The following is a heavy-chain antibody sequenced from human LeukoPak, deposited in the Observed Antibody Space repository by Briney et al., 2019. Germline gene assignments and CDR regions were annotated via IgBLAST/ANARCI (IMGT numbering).Heavy chain of an antibody. D-gene: IGHD5-12*01. CDR2: INHSGST. Sequence: SETLSLTCAVYGGSYSGYYWSWIRQPPGKGLEWIGEINHSGSTNYNPSLKSRVTISVDTSKNQFSLKLSSATAADTAVYYCARVPVGTTGYPEGSFDPWGQGTLVTVSS. V-gene: IGHV4-34*01. CDR1: GGSYSGYY. J-gene: IGHJ5*02. CDR3: ARVPVGTTGYPEGSFDP.